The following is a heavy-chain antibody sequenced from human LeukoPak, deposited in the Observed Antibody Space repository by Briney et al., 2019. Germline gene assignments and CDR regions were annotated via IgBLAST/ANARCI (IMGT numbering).Heavy chain of an antibody. D-gene: IGHD6-19*01. J-gene: IGHJ4*02. CDR1: GFTFSSYE. CDR2: ISGSSSTI. V-gene: IGHV3-48*02. Sequence: PGGSLRLSCAASGFTFSSYEMNWVRQAPGKGLEWVSYISGSSSTIYYADSVKGRFTISRDNAKNSLYLQMNSLRDEDTAVYYRARTRGWYGDYFDYWGQGALVTVSS. CDR3: ARTRGWYGDYFDY.